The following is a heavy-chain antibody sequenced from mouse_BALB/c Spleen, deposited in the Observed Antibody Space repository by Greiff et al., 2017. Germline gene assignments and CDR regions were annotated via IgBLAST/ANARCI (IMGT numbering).Heavy chain of an antibody. Sequence: DVKLQESGPGLVKPSQSLSLTCTVTGYSITSDYAWNWIRQFPGNKLEWMGYISYSGSTSYNPSLKSRISITRDTSKNQFFLQLNSVTTEDTATYYCARWDYRYRYYVDYWGQGTTLTVSS. CDR3: ARWDYRYRYYVDY. CDR1: GYSITSDYA. CDR2: ISYSGST. D-gene: IGHD2-14*01. J-gene: IGHJ2*01. V-gene: IGHV3-2*02.